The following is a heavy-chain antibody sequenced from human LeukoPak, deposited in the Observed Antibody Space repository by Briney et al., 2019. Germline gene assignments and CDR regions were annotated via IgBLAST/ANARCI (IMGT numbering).Heavy chain of an antibody. CDR2: IYYSGTT. CDR1: GGSISSYY. V-gene: IGHV4-59*08. D-gene: IGHD6-13*01. Sequence: SETLSLTCTVSGGSISSYYWSWTRQPPGKGLEWIGYIYYSGTTNYNPSLKSRVTISVDTSKNQFSLKLSSVTAADTAVYYCARHGGIAYYYGMDVWGQGTTVTVSS. J-gene: IGHJ6*02. CDR3: ARHGGIAYYYGMDV.